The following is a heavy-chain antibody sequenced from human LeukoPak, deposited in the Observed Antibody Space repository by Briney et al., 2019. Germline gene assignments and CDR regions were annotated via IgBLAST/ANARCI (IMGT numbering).Heavy chain of an antibody. CDR1: GGPLSRDSYY. J-gene: IGHJ4*02. V-gene: IGHV4-61*02. CDR2: IYTSGNT. Sequence: SDTLSLICTVSGGPLSRDSYYWSWIRQPAGKGLEWIGRIYTSGNTHYKPSLQSHVTISVVTPKNQVSLKLSSVTAADTAVYYCARDMGGSGWYALDYWGQGTLVTVSS. CDR3: ARDMGGSGWYALDY. D-gene: IGHD6-19*01.